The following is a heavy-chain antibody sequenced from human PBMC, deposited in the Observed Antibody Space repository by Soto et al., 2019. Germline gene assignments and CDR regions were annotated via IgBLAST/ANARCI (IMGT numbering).Heavy chain of an antibody. J-gene: IGHJ6*02. CDR3: SYDSSGYYSVWYYYYYYGMDV. CDR1: GGTFSSYA. Sequence: GASVKVSCKASGGTFSSYAISWVRQAPGQGPEWMGGIIPIFGTANYAQKFQGRVTITADESTSTAYMELSSLRSEDTAVYYCSYDSSGYYSVWYYYYYYGMDVWGQGTTVTVSS. V-gene: IGHV1-69*13. D-gene: IGHD3-22*01. CDR2: IIPIFGTA.